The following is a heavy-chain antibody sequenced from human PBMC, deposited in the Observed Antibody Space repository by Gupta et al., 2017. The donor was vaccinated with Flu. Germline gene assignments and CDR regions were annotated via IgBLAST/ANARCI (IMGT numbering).Heavy chain of an antibody. J-gene: IGHJ4*02. CDR3: AKDQFSTGWSSYDY. Sequence: EVHLLESGGGLVQPGGSLRLSCAASGFTFSTYAMSWVRQAPGKGLEWVSGLSDSGGRIYYADSVKGRFTISRDNSKNTVYLQMNSLRAEDTAPYYCAKDQFSTGWSSYDYWGQGTLVTVSS. D-gene: IGHD6-19*01. CDR2: LSDSGGRI. CDR1: GFTFSTYA. V-gene: IGHV3-23*01.